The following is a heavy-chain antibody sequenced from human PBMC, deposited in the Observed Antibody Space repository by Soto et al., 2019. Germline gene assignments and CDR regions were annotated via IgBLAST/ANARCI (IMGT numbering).Heavy chain of an antibody. V-gene: IGHV3-30*18. CDR1: GFTFSSYG. Sequence: QVQLVESGGGVVQPGRSLRLSCAASGFTFSSYGMHWVRQAPGKGLEWVAVISSEGSSKYYADSVKGRFTVSRDNSKGTLYLQMDSLRPDDTAVYYCAKDLSPVALHYFDNWGQGTLVTVSS. CDR2: ISSEGSSK. D-gene: IGHD2-21*01. J-gene: IGHJ4*02. CDR3: AKDLSPVALHYFDN.